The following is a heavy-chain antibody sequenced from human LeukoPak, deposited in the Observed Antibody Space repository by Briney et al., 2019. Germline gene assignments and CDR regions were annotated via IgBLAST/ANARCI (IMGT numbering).Heavy chain of an antibody. CDR2: INPNSGGT. CDR1: GYTFTGYY. D-gene: IGHD3-22*01. Sequence: ASVKVSCKASGYTFTGYYMHWVRQAPGQGLEWMGWINPNSGGTNYAQKLQGRVTMTRDTSISTAYIELSRLRSDDTAVYYCARTMDSSGHYRWGIAYWGQGTLVTVSS. J-gene: IGHJ4*02. V-gene: IGHV1-2*02. CDR3: ARTMDSSGHYRWGIAY.